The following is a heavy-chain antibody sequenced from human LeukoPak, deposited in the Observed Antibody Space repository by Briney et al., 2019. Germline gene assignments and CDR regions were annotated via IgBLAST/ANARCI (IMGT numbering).Heavy chain of an antibody. Sequence: GGSLRLSCAASGFTFSHYEMNWVRQAPGKGLEWISYIRFVDSSKSYADSVKGRFTISRDNSKNTLYLQMNSLRAEDTAVYYCAKDRQQLKPYYFDYWGQGTLVTVSS. V-gene: IGHV3-30*02. CDR3: AKDRQQLKPYYFDY. D-gene: IGHD6-13*01. CDR1: GFTFSHYE. CDR2: IRFVDSSK. J-gene: IGHJ4*02.